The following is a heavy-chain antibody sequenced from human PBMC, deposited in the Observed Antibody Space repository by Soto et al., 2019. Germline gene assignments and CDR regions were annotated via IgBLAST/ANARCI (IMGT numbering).Heavy chain of an antibody. J-gene: IGHJ6*02. D-gene: IGHD2-2*01. CDR2: MSYDGNKR. CDR1: GFTFSSYA. CDR3: AKSLVSDAVVSYCMDV. V-gene: IGHV3-30-3*01. Sequence: QVQLMESGGGVVQPGRSLRLSCAASGFTFSSYAVHWVRQAPGKGLEWVAVMSYDGNKRYYADSGKGRFTISRDNSKNTLYLQMNSLRAEDNAVYYCAKSLVSDAVVSYCMDVWGQGTTVTVSS.